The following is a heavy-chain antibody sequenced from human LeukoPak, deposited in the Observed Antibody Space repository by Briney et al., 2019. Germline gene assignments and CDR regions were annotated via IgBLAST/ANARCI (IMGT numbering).Heavy chain of an antibody. Sequence: GSLRLSCAASGFTFSSYAMSWVRQAPGKGLEWIGYIYYSGSSYYNPSLKSRVTISLDTSKNQFSLNLSSVTAADTALYYCAREIPGGSGRYGTPIYYGMDVWGQGTTVTVSS. CDR3: AREIPGGSGRYGTPIYYGMDV. CDR1: GFTFSSYA. J-gene: IGHJ6*02. D-gene: IGHD6-19*01. V-gene: IGHV4-59*01. CDR2: IYYSGSS.